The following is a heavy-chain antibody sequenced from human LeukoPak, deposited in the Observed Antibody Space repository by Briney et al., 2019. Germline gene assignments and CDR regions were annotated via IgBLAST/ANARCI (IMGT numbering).Heavy chain of an antibody. J-gene: IGHJ4*02. V-gene: IGHV3-33*01. D-gene: IGHD3-10*01. CDR3: ARDSASSGDLAFDS. CDR1: GFTFSSYG. CDR2: IWYDGSEK. Sequence: PGTSLRLSCAASGFTFSSYGMHWVRQAPGKGLEWVAVIWYDGSEKYCADSVKGRFTIARDNSKNTLYLQMNSLRADDTALYYCARDSASSGDLAFDSWGQGTLVIVSS.